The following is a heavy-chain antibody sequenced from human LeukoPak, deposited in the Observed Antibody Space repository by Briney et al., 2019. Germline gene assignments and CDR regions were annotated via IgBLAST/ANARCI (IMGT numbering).Heavy chain of an antibody. Sequence: ASVKVSCKASGYTFTGYYMHWVRQAPGQGLEWMGWINPNSGGTNYAQKFQGRVTMTRDTSISTAYMELSRLRSGDTAVYYCAGKAYYYDSSGYRDAFDIWGQGTMVTVSS. CDR1: GYTFTGYY. CDR3: AGKAYYYDSSGYRDAFDI. CDR2: INPNSGGT. J-gene: IGHJ3*02. V-gene: IGHV1-2*02. D-gene: IGHD3-22*01.